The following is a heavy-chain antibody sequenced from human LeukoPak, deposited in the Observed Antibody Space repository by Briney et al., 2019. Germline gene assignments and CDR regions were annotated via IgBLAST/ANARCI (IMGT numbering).Heavy chain of an antibody. CDR1: GGSFSSYA. D-gene: IGHD4-17*01. CDR2: IIPIFGTS. V-gene: IGHV1-69*13. J-gene: IGHJ4*02. CDR3: ARGPSLYGDYTYFDN. Sequence: SVKVPCKASGGSFSSYAITWVRQAPGQGLDWMGGIIPIFGTSNYAQKFQGRVTITADESTSTAYMELSSLRSEDTAVYYCARGPSLYGDYTYFDNWGQGTLVTVSS.